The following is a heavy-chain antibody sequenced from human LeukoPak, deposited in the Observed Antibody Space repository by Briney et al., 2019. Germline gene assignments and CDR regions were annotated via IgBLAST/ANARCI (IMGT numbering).Heavy chain of an antibody. J-gene: IGHJ4*02. CDR1: GASMSGSSYY. Sequence: PSETLSLTCTVSGASMSGSSYYWGWIRQPPGKGLEWIGNIYYSGSTYYNPSLKSRVTISVDTSKNQFSLKLSSVTAADTAVYYCAIWSALTGYSSPFDFCGQGTLVTVSS. V-gene: IGHV4-39*07. CDR2: IYYSGST. D-gene: IGHD3-9*01. CDR3: AIWSALTGYSSPFDF.